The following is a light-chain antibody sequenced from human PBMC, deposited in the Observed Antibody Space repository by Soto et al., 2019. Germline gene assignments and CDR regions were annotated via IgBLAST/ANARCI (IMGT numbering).Light chain of an antibody. Sequence: IVLTQSPATLSLSPGERATLSCRASQSVGSYLAWCQQKAGQAPRLLIYDASNRATGIPARFSGSGSGTDFTLTISSLEPEDFAVYYCQQRSNWPLTFGGGTKVEIK. V-gene: IGKV3-11*01. CDR1: QSVGSY. CDR2: DAS. J-gene: IGKJ4*01. CDR3: QQRSNWPLT.